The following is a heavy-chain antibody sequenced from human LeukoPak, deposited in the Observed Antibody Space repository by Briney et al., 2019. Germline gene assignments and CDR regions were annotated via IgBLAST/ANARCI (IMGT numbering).Heavy chain of an antibody. V-gene: IGHV3-7*01. D-gene: IGHD3-22*01. Sequence: PGGSLRLSYDGTGFSFGIYWMSWLRQAPGKGLEWVGNINEDGSQKYYVDYVKGPFTISRDNGKNALYLQLKSLRAEDTAVYYCARNEDYSDSTGYYSTFYLDSWGQGTLVTVSS. CDR1: GFSFGIYW. J-gene: IGHJ4*02. CDR3: ARNEDYSDSTGYYSTFYLDS. CDR2: INEDGSQK.